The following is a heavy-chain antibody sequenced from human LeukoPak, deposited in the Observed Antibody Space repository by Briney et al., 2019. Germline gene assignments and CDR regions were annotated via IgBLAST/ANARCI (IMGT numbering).Heavy chain of an antibody. D-gene: IGHD6-19*01. CDR3: AKAYVDSSGWYDGGY. CDR1: GFTFSSYA. J-gene: IGHJ4*02. CDR2: ISGSGGST. V-gene: IGHV3-23*01. Sequence: GGSLRLSCAASGFTFSSYAMSWVRQAPGKGLEWVSAISGSGGSTYYADSVKGRFTISRDNSKNTLYLQMNSLRAEDTAVYYCAKAYVDSSGWYDGGYWGQGTLVTVSS.